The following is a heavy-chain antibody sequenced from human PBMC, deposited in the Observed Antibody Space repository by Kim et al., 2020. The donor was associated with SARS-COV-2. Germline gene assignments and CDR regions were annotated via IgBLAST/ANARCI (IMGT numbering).Heavy chain of an antibody. J-gene: IGHJ4*02. D-gene: IGHD6-13*01. CDR2: ISSSSSYI. CDR3: ARDSSTWYYYFDY. Sequence: GGSLRLSCAASGFTFSSYSVNWVRQAPGKGLEWVSSISSSSSYIYYADSVKGRFTISIDNAKNSLYLQMNSLRAEDTAVYYCARDSSTWYYYFDYWGQGTLVTVSS. V-gene: IGHV3-21*01. CDR1: GFTFSSYS.